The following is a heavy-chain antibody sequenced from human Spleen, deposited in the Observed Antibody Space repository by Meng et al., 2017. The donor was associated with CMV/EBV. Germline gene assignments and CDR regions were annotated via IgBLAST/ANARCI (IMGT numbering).Heavy chain of an antibody. D-gene: IGHD3-10*01. J-gene: IGHJ3*02. CDR1: DGSITSYY. V-gene: IGHV4-59*12. CDR2: IYQSGST. Sequence: GSLRLSCTVSDGSITSYYWSWIRQPPGKGPEWIGSIYQSGSTYYNPSLRSRVTISVDTSKNQFSLKLSSMTAADTAVYYCAREDRAFDIWGQGTMVTVSS. CDR3: AREDRAFDI.